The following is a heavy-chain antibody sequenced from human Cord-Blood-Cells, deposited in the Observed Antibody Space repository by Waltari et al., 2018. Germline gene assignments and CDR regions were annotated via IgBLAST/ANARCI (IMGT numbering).Heavy chain of an antibody. J-gene: IGHJ4*02. V-gene: IGHV3-23*01. D-gene: IGHD3-3*01. Sequence: APGKGLEWVSAISGSGGSTYYADAVKGRFTISRDISKNTLYLQMNILRAEDTAVYYCAKDFKLVFGVVSDDYWGQGTLVTVSS. CDR2: ISGSGGST. CDR3: AKDFKLVFGVVSDDY.